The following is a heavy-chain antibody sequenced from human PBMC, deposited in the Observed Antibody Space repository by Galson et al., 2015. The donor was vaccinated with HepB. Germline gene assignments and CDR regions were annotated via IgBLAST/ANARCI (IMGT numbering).Heavy chain of an antibody. CDR2: IFPGDSDT. CDR1: GFRFTANW. V-gene: IGHV5-51*01. D-gene: IGHD6-19*01. CDR3: ARLSELYSSGENYFDF. J-gene: IGHJ4*02. Sequence: QSGAEVKKPGESLKISCKGSGFRFTANWIGWVRQMPRKGLEWMGIIFPGDSDTRYSPSFQGQVTISADKSISTAYLQRSSLKASDTAMYYCARLSELYSSGENYFDFWGQGTLVTVSS.